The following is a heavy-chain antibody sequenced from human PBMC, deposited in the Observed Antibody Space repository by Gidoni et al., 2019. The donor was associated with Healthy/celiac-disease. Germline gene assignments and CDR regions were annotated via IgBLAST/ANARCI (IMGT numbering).Heavy chain of an antibody. V-gene: IGHV3-30*18. J-gene: IGHJ4*02. D-gene: IGHD6-19*01. CDR2: ISYDGSNK. CDR3: AKVLAVAGPDY. CDR1: GFTFSSSG. Sequence: QVQLVESGGGVVQPGRSLRLSCAASGFTFSSSGMHWVRQAPGKGLEWVAVISYDGSNKYYADSVKGRFTISRDNSKNTLYLQMNSLRAEDTAVYYCAKVLAVAGPDYWGQGTLVTVSS.